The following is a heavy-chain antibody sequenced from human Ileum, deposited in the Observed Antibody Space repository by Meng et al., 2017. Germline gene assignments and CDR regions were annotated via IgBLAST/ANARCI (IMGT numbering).Heavy chain of an antibody. D-gene: IGHD2-15*01. CDR1: GGSISSSFY. V-gene: IGHV4-4*02. CDR3: VRHGGKYFDS. CDR2: IYLAGSP. J-gene: IGHJ4*02. Sequence: QVPLQEPCPGLVEPSGTLSLTCTVSGGSISSSFYWSWVRQSPGKGLEWIGQIYLAGSPNYNPSLESRVTISVDKSKNQFSLRLTSVTAADTAIFYCVRHGGKYFDSWGQGTLVTVSS.